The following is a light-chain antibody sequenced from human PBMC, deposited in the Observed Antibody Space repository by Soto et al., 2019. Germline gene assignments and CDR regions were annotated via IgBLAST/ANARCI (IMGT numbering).Light chain of an antibody. Sequence: QSVLTQPASLSGAPGQRVTISCTGSSSNIGAGYDVHWYQQLPGTAPKLLIYGNSNRPSGVPDRFSGSKSGTSASLAITGLQAEDEADYYCQSYDSSLSGSWVFGGGTELTVL. CDR1: SSNIGAGYD. J-gene: IGLJ3*02. CDR3: QSYDSSLSGSWV. CDR2: GNS. V-gene: IGLV1-40*01.